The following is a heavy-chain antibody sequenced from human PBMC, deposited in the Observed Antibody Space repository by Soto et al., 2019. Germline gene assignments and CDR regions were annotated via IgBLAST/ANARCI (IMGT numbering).Heavy chain of an antibody. CDR2: LSNDGSNK. V-gene: IGHV3-30*03. J-gene: IGHJ3*01. CDR1: GFTFSNYD. CDR3: ARPLTYCITSTCTRTADAFDL. D-gene: IGHD2-2*01. Sequence: QVQLVESGGGVVQPGRSLRLSCVASGFTFSNYDIHWVRQAPGKGLEWVAVLSNDGSNKYYADSVKGRFTISRDNSKNTVYLQMNSLRAEDTAVYYCARPLTYCITSTCTRTADAFDLWGQGTMVTVSS.